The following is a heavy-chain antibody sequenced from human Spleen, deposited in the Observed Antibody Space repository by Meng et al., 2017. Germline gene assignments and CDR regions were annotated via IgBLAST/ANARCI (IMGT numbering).Heavy chain of an antibody. Sequence: ASVKVSCKASGYTFTSSGISWVRQGPGQGLEWMGWISTANGNTNYARKVQGRVTMTTDTSTGTAYMEVRSLRSDDTAVYYCARDRAYDFWSGSHDAFDIWGQGTMVTVSS. V-gene: IGHV1-18*01. D-gene: IGHD3-3*01. CDR1: GYTFTSSG. CDR3: ARDRAYDFWSGSHDAFDI. CDR2: ISTANGNT. J-gene: IGHJ3*02.